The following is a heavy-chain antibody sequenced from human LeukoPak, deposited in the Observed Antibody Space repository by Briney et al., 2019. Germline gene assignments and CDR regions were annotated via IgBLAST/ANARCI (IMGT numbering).Heavy chain of an antibody. Sequence: SETLSLTCAVYGGSFSGYYWSWIRQPPGKGLEWIGEISHSGSTNYNPSLKSRVTISVDTSKNQFSLKLSSVTAADTAVYYCARGRGRPTSFFFIRYNWFDPWGQGTLVTVSS. J-gene: IGHJ5*02. V-gene: IGHV4-34*01. CDR2: ISHSGST. CDR3: ARGRGRPTSFFFIRYNWFDP. D-gene: IGHD6-6*01. CDR1: GGSFSGYY.